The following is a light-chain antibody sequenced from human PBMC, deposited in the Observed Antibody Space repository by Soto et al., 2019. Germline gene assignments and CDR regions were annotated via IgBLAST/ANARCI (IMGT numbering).Light chain of an antibody. CDR1: QSISSNY. V-gene: IGKV3-20*01. CDR3: QQSDRFPYT. J-gene: IGKJ2*01. Sequence: EIVLTQSPGTLSLSAGERATLSCRASQSISSNYLAWYQQKPGQAPRLLIYGASSRATGIPDRFSGSGSGTDFTLTISGLEPEESAVYYCQQSDRFPYTFGQGTKPEIK. CDR2: GAS.